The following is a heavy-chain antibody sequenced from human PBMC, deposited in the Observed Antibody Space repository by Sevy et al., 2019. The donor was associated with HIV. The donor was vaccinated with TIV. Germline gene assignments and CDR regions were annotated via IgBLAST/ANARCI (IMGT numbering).Heavy chain of an antibody. CDR3: AKVLNKLVGTDAFDI. D-gene: IGHD6-6*01. J-gene: IGHJ3*02. CDR2: ISWNSGSI. CDR1: GFTFDDYA. Sequence: GGSLRLSCAASGFTFDDYAMHWVRQAPGKGLEWVSGISWNSGSIGSADSVKCRFTISRDNAKNSLYLQMNSLRAEDTALYYCAKVLNKLVGTDAFDIWGQGTMVTVSS. V-gene: IGHV3-9*01.